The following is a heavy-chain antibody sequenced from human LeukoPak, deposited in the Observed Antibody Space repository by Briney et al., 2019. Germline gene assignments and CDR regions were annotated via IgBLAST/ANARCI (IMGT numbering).Heavy chain of an antibody. D-gene: IGHD3-16*02. J-gene: IGHJ4*02. CDR2: ISSSSSYI. CDR3: ARERPQTVIPDY. Sequence: GGSLRLSCAASGFTFSSYSFNWVRQAPGKGLEWVSSISSSSSYIYYADSVKGRFTVSRDNAKNSLYLQMNSLRAEDTAVYYCARERPQTVIPDYWGQGTLVTVSS. CDR1: GFTFSSYS. V-gene: IGHV3-21*01.